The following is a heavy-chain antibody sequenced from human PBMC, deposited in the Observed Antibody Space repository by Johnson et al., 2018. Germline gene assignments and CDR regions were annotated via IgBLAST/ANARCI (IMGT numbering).Heavy chain of an antibody. Sequence: QLVESGPEVKKPGTSVKVSCKASGFSFGSSAVPWVRQARGQRLEWIGWIVVGSGNTNYAQKVQDIVTITRDMSTSTAYMDRSSLRSEDTAVYYCAALYGSITSCSYGLDVWGQGTTVTVSS. D-gene: IGHD2-2*01. J-gene: IGHJ6*02. CDR1: GFSFGSSA. V-gene: IGHV1-58*01. CDR2: IVVGSGNT. CDR3: AALYGSITSCSYGLDV.